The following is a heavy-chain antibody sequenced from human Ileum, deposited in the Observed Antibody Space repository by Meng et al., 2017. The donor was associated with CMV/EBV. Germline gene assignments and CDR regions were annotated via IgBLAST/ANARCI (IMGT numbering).Heavy chain of an antibody. CDR3: ATDSEVTYYDTSGYYFVY. CDR1: GGTSRSFH. D-gene: IGHD3-22*01. V-gene: IGHV1-69*10. Sequence: SVKVACKASGGTSRSFHVTWVRQAPGQGLEWMGGIIPVLNMPTYAHKFQGRITITADKSTNTAYMELSSLGSEDTAVYYCATDSEVTYYDTSGYYFVYWGQGTLVTVSS. J-gene: IGHJ4*02. CDR2: IIPVLNMP.